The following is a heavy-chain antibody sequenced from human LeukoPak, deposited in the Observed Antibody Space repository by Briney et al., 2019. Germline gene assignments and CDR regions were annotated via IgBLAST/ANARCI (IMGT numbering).Heavy chain of an antibody. Sequence: ASVKVSCKASGGTFSSYAISWVRQAPGQGLEWMGGIIPIFGTANYAQKFQGRVTITADESTSTAYMELSSLRSEDTAVYYCAGVAFRGDLLNWFDPWGQGTLVTVSS. V-gene: IGHV1-69*13. CDR3: AGVAFRGDLLNWFDP. D-gene: IGHD3-10*01. CDR1: GGTFSSYA. CDR2: IIPIFGTA. J-gene: IGHJ5*02.